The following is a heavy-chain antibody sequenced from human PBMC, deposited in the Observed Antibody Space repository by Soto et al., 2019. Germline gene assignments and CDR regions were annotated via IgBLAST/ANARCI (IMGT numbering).Heavy chain of an antibody. CDR1: GYSFTNYG. V-gene: IGHV1-18*01. Sequence: QVQLVQSGAEVKQPGASVKVSCKASGYSFTNYGVTWVRQAPGHGLEWMGWISPRHGYTNFAQHFQERVTLTTDTSTNTAYMEMRSLKSDDTAVYYCARDKYRQYYPSYVDYWGQGTLVTVSS. CDR3: ARDKYRQYYPSYVDY. J-gene: IGHJ4*02. CDR2: ISPRHGYT. D-gene: IGHD3-16*01.